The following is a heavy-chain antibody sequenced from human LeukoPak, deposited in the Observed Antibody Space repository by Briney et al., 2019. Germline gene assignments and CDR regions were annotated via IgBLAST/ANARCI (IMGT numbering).Heavy chain of an antibody. CDR1: GGSISSSSYY. V-gene: IGHV4-39*07. CDR2: IYYSGST. Sequence: SETLSLTCTVSGGSISSSSYYWGWIRQPPGKGLEWIGSIYYSGSTYYNPSLKSRVTISVDTSKNQFSLKLSSVTAADTAVYYCARDSPRGGYGPGYYYMDVWGQGTLVTVSS. CDR3: ARDSPRGGYGPGYYYMDV. D-gene: IGHD5-12*01. J-gene: IGHJ6*03.